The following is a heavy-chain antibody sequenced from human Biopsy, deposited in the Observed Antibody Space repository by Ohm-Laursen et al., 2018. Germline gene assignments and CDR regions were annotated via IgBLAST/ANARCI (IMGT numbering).Heavy chain of an antibody. J-gene: IGHJ3*01. V-gene: IGHV1-69*13. Sequence: SVKVSCKASGVTFGTYAFGWVRQAPGQGLEWMGGIITYFNTIWYAQTFQDRVVITAERSARTTDLQLSGLRPDYTAVYYCVGGQRGPPIGVTVPGDAFDLWGPGTMVTVSP. CDR1: GVTFGTYA. D-gene: IGHD2/OR15-2a*01. CDR2: IITYFNTI. CDR3: VGGQRGPPIGVTVPGDAFDL.